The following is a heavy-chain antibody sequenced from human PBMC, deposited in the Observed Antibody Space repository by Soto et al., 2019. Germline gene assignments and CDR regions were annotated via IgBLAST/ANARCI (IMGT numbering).Heavy chain of an antibody. J-gene: IGHJ4*02. D-gene: IGHD4-17*01. CDR1: GFSLSTRGVG. V-gene: IGHV2-5*02. CDR2: IYWDDDK. CDR3: AHYFYGVTDY. Sequence: QITFKESGPSVVKPKPNLTLTCTFPGFSLSTRGVGLGWVRQPPGKALEWLALIYWDDDKRYSPSLKSRLTITKDTSKNQVVLTMTNMDPVDTATYYCAHYFYGVTDYWGQGTLVTVSS.